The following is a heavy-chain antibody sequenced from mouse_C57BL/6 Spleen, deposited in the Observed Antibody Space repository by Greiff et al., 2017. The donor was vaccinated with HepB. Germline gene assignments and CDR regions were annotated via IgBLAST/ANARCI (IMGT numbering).Heavy chain of an antibody. D-gene: IGHD3-2*02. J-gene: IGHJ2*01. CDR3: ARAREQLRQGLYYFDY. Sequence: EVQLQQSGPELVKPGASVKISCKASGYTFTDYYMNWVKQSHGKSLEWIGDINPNNGGTSYNQKFKGKATLTVDKSSSTAYMELRSLTSEDSAVYYCARAREQLRQGLYYFDYWGQGTTLTVSS. CDR2: INPNNGGT. V-gene: IGHV1-26*01. CDR1: GYTFTDYY.